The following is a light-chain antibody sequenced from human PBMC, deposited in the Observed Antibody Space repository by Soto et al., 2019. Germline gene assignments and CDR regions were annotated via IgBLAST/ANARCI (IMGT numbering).Light chain of an antibody. V-gene: IGKV3-15*01. CDR3: QWYNNWPPT. Sequence: EIVMTQSPATLSVSPGERATLSCRASQSVSGNLAWYQQKPGQAPRLLIHGASTRATGIPARFSGSGSGTDFPLTIRRLQSEDFAVSYCQWYNNWPPTFGQGTRLEIK. J-gene: IGKJ5*01. CDR1: QSVSGN. CDR2: GAS.